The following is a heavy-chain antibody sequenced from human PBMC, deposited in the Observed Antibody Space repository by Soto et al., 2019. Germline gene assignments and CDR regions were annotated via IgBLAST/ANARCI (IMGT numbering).Heavy chain of an antibody. CDR2: ISWNSGSI. Sequence: GGSLRLSCAASGFTFDDYAMHWVRQAPGKGLEWVSGISWNSGSIGYADSVKGRFTISRDNAKNSLYLQMNSLRAEDTALYYCAKDTTPGYCSSTSCYEGSSGWYNWGQGTLVTVSS. D-gene: IGHD2-2*01. J-gene: IGHJ4*02. V-gene: IGHV3-9*01. CDR1: GFTFDDYA. CDR3: AKDTTPGYCSSTSCYEGSSGWYN.